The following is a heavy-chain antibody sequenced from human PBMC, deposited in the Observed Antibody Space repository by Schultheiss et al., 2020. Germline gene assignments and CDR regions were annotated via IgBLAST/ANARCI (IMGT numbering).Heavy chain of an antibody. CDR1: GFTFSSYW. CDR3: AKDNLGAVTTGYFDY. Sequence: GESLKISCAASGFTFSSYWMSWVRQAPGKGLEWVSAISGSGGSTYYADSVKGRFTISRDNSKNTLYLQMNSLRAEDTAVYYCAKDNLGAVTTGYFDYWGQGTLVTVSS. CDR2: ISGSGGST. D-gene: IGHD4-17*01. J-gene: IGHJ4*02. V-gene: IGHV3-23*01.